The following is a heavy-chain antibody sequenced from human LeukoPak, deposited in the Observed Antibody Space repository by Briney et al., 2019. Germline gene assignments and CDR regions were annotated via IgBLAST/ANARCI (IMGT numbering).Heavy chain of an antibody. J-gene: IGHJ6*03. V-gene: IGHV1-69*13. D-gene: IGHD6-13*01. Sequence: SVKVSCKASGDTFTTYAIIWVRQAPGQGLEWMGGIIPMFGTPNYAQRLQGRVTITADESTKTAYMELSSLRSEDTAVYYCARDRQQLVFGPSYYYYYYMDVWGKGTTVTISS. CDR3: ARDRQQLVFGPSYYYYYYMDV. CDR1: GDTFTTYA. CDR2: IIPMFGTP.